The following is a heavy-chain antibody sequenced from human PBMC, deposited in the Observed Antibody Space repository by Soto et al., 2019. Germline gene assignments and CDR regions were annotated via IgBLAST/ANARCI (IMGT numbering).Heavy chain of an antibody. D-gene: IGHD6-19*01. V-gene: IGHV3-30*18. CDR3: AKEGSSSGWYEYYYYGMDV. CDR2: ISYDGSNK. Sequence: GGSLRLSCAASGFTFSSYGIHWVRQAPGKGLEWVAVISYDGSNKYYADSVKGRFTISRDNSKNTLYLQMNSLRAEDTAVYYCAKEGSSSGWYEYYYYGMDVWGQGTTVTVSS. J-gene: IGHJ6*02. CDR1: GFTFSSYG.